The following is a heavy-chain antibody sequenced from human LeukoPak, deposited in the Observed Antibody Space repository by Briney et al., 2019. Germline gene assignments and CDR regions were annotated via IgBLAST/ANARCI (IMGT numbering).Heavy chain of an antibody. CDR3: ARDNWNYGFDP. V-gene: IGHV4-34*01. J-gene: IGHJ5*02. CDR1: GGSFSGYY. D-gene: IGHD1-7*01. Sequence: PSETLSLTCAVYGGSFSGYYWSWIRQPPGKGLEWIGSIYYSGSTYYNPSLKSRVTISVDTSKNQFSLKLSSVTAADTAVYYCARDNWNYGFDPWGQGTLVTVSS. CDR2: IYYSGST.